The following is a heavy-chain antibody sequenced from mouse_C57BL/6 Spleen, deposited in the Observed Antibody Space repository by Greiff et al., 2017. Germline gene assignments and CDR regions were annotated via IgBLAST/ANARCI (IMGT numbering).Heavy chain of an antibody. Sequence: EVKLEESGGGLVQPGGSLSLSCAASGFTFTDYYMSWVRPPPGKALAWLGFIRNKANGYTTEYSASVKGRFTISRDNSQSILYLQMNALRAEDSATYYCARSIYYGNPHYYAMDYWGQGTSVIVSS. V-gene: IGHV7-3*01. J-gene: IGHJ4*01. CDR3: ARSIYYGNPHYYAMDY. CDR2: IRNKANGYTT. D-gene: IGHD2-1*01. CDR1: GFTFTDYY.